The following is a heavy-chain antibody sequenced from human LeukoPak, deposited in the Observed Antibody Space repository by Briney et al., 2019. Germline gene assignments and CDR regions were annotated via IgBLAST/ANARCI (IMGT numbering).Heavy chain of an antibody. CDR2: VKSKADGGTT. CDR3: TSDPRIGRYFDY. Sequence: AGGSLRLSCAASGFTFNNAWMHWVRQVPGKGLEWVGRVKSKADGGTTNYAAPVEGRFTISRDDSENTLYLQMNSLKTEDTAVYYCTSDPRIGRYFDYWGQGTLVTVSS. CDR1: GFTFNNAW. J-gene: IGHJ4*02. D-gene: IGHD1-26*01. V-gene: IGHV3-15*01.